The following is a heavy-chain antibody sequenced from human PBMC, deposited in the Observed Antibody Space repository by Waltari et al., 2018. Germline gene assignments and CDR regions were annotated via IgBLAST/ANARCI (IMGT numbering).Heavy chain of an antibody. CDR3: ARIPDVSGWPFDY. V-gene: IGHV4-59*01. CDR2: IRYSGRT. D-gene: IGHD6-25*01. CDR1: GDSISGYF. Sequence: QVQLQESGPGLMKPSETLSLTCAVSGDSISGYFWTWIRQPPGKGLEWIGYIRYSGRTNYNPSLESRIAISVDTANNQFSLRLNSVTAADTAVYYCARIPDVSGWPFDYWGPGTPVTVSS. J-gene: IGHJ4*02.